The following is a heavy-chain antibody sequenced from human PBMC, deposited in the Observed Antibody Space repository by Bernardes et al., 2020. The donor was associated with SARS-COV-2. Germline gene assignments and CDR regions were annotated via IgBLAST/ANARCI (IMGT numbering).Heavy chain of an antibody. Sequence: GGSLRLSCAASGLTFRSYAMSWVRRAPGKGREWVSAISGSGGSTYYADPVKGRFTIYRDNSKNTLYLQMNSLRAEDTAVYYCAKCYHTSGYSPDYWGQGTLVAFSP. J-gene: IGHJ4*02. CDR2: ISGSGGST. CDR3: AKCYHTSGYSPDY. CDR1: GLTFRSYA. V-gene: IGHV3-23*01. D-gene: IGHD3-22*01.